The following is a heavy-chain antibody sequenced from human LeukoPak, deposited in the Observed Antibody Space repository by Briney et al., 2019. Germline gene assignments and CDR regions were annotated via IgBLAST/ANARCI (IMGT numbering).Heavy chain of an antibody. CDR3: ASHYYASSGSLFDS. V-gene: IGHV4-38-2*01. CDR1: GYSIGSGYY. CDR2: VYHTGSS. Sequence: PSETLSLTCAVSGYSIGSGYYWVWIRQPQGKGLVWIGSVYHTGSSYYHPSLKSRVTISLDTSKNQFSLRLTSVTAADTALYYCASHYYASSGSLFDSWGRGSLVTVSS. D-gene: IGHD3-22*01. J-gene: IGHJ4*02.